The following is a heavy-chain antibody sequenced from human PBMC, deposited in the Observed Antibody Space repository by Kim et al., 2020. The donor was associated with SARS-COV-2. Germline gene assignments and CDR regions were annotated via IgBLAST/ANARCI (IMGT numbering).Heavy chain of an antibody. J-gene: IGHJ6*02. CDR1: GFTFSSYA. Sequence: GGSLRLSCAASGFTFSSYAMHWVRQAPGKGLEWVAVIWYDGSNKYYADSVKGRFTISRDNSKNTLYLQRNSLRAEDTAVYYCAKEGRGIYYDSSGYYPPYYYYGMDVWGQGTTVTVSS. V-gene: IGHV3-33*06. D-gene: IGHD3-22*01. CDR3: AKEGRGIYYDSSGYYPPYYYYGMDV. CDR2: IWYDGSNK.